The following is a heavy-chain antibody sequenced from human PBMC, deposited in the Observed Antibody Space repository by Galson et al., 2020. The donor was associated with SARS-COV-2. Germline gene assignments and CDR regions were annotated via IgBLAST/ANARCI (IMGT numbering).Heavy chain of an antibody. J-gene: IGHJ4*02. CDR3: AKEQHCDGDCNAPLGS. CDR1: GFSFTNFA. V-gene: IGHV3-30*02. CDR2: ILSDGSRE. Sequence: LGESLKISCVGSGFSFTNFAMNWVRQAPGKGLAWVALILSDGSRELYADSVRGCFTISRDNSKSTLYLQRNRLRPEDTAAYYCAKEQHCDGDCNAPLGSWGQGSLV. D-gene: IGHD2-21*01.